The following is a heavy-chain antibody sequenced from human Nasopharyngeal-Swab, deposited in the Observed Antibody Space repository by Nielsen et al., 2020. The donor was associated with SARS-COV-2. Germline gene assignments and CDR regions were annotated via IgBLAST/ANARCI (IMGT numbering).Heavy chain of an antibody. J-gene: IGHJ5*02. D-gene: IGHD4-17*01. CDR2: FDPEDGET. CDR3: ATAPPIRYGEETGWFDP. Sequence: ASVKVSCKVSGYTFTDLSMHWVRQAPGKGPEWMGGFDPEDGETIYAQKFQGRVTMTEDTSTDTAYMELSSLRSEDTAVYYCATAPPIRYGEETGWFDPWGQGTLVTVSS. V-gene: IGHV1-24*01. CDR1: GYTFTDLS.